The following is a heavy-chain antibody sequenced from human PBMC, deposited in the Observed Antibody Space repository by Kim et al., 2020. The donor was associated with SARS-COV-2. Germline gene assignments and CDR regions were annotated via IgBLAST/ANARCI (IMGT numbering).Heavy chain of an antibody. J-gene: IGHJ3*02. CDR1: SGSISNYY. CDR2: IYYTGRN. V-gene: IGHV4-59*01. CDR3: AKYIMVTATTTNDAFDI. D-gene: IGHD2-21*02. Sequence: SETLSLTCTVSSGSISNYYWSWIRQPPGKGLEWIGYIYYTGRNNYNPSLKSRVTISIDTSKNQFSLKLNSVTAADTAFYYCAKYIMVTATTTNDAFDIWGRGTLVTVSS.